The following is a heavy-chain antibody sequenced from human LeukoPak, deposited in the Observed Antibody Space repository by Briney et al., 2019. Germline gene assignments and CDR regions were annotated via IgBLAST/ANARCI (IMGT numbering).Heavy chain of an antibody. CDR3: TKTSGSYFFSGIDY. D-gene: IGHD3-10*01. Sequence: GGSLRLSCAASGFTFSTYWMSWVRQAPGKGLEWVANIKQDGSEKYYVDSVKGRFTISRDNAKNSLYLQINSLRAEGTAVYYCTKTSGSYFFSGIDYWGQGTLVTVSS. CDR1: GFTFSTYW. J-gene: IGHJ4*02. V-gene: IGHV3-7*01. CDR2: IKQDGSEK.